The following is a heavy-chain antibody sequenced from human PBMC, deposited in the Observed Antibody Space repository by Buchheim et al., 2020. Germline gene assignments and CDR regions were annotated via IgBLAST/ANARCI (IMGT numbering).Heavy chain of an antibody. Sequence: QVLLQESGPGVAKPSQTVSLTCTVSGASISSGAHHWAWIRQHPGKGLEWIGCIYDNSGRTYYNPSLQSRAYISVDTSKKQFSLKLTSATAADTALYYCASYYVGEGGRGYWGQGT. CDR2: IYDNSGRT. D-gene: IGHD3-16*01. J-gene: IGHJ4*02. CDR1: GASISSGAHH. CDR3: ASYYVGEGGRGY. V-gene: IGHV4-31*03.